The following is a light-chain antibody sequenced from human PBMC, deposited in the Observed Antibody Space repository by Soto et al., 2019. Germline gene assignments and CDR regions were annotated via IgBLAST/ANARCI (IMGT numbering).Light chain of an antibody. Sequence: QSVLTQPPSASETPGQRVTISCSGSSSNIGSNTVNWYQQLPGTAPKLLIYSNNQRPSGVPDRFSGSKSGTSVSLAISGLQYEDEADYYCAAWDDSLNGVVFGGGTKLTVL. CDR2: SNN. J-gene: IGLJ2*01. V-gene: IGLV1-44*01. CDR3: AAWDDSLNGVV. CDR1: SSNIGSNT.